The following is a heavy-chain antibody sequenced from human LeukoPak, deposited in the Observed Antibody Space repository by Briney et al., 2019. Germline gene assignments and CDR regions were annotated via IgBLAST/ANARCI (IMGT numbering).Heavy chain of an antibody. D-gene: IGHD4-17*01. CDR3: ARGAYGDYHFDY. CDR1: GFTFSSYS. Sequence: GGSLRLSCAASGFTFSSYSMNWVRQAPGKGLEWVSYISSTSSTIYYADSVKGRFTISRGYAKNSLYLQMNSLRAEDTAVYYCARGAYGDYHFDYWGQGTLVTVSS. V-gene: IGHV3-48*04. CDR2: ISSTSSTI. J-gene: IGHJ4*02.